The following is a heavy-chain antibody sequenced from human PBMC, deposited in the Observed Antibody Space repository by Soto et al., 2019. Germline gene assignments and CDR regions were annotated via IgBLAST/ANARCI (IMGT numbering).Heavy chain of an antibody. D-gene: IGHD1-26*01. CDR2: IYYSGDT. Sequence: SETLSLTCTVSGGSISRHYWSWVRQPPGKGLEWIGYIYYSGDTYYNPSLKSLVTISVDTSKNHFSLKLSSVTAADTAVYYCVKGGSSKFDPWGQGILVTVSS. CDR1: GGSISRHY. V-gene: IGHV4-59*11. J-gene: IGHJ5*02. CDR3: VKGGSSKFDP.